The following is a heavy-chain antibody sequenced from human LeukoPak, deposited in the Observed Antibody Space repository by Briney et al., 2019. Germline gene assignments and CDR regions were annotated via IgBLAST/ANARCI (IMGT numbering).Heavy chain of an antibody. Sequence: PSETLSLTCTVSGGSISSSSYYWGWIRQPPGKGLEWIGSIYYSGSTYYNPSLKSRVTISVDTSKNQFSLKLSSVTAADTAVYYCARHDGSGWYYYFDYWGQGTLVTVSS. J-gene: IGHJ4*02. D-gene: IGHD6-19*01. CDR1: GGSISSSSYY. V-gene: IGHV4-39*07. CDR3: ARHDGSGWYYYFDY. CDR2: IYYSGST.